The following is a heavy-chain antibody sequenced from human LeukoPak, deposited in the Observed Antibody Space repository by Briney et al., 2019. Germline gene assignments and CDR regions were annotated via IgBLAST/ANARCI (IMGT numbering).Heavy chain of an antibody. Sequence: SETLSLTCTVSGGSISSSSYYWGWIRQPPGKGLEWVGSIYSSGNTYYNPSLKSRVTISVDTSKNQFSQKLTSVTAADTAVYYCASPYSSRFDYWGQGTLVTVSS. CDR3: ASPYSSRFDY. D-gene: IGHD6-19*01. CDR2: IYSSGNT. J-gene: IGHJ4*02. CDR1: GGSISSSSYY. V-gene: IGHV4-39*01.